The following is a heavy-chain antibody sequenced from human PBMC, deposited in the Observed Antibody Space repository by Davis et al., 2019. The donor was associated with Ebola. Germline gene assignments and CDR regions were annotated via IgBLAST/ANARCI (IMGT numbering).Heavy chain of an antibody. D-gene: IGHD5-24*01. Sequence: GESLKISCVTSGFTLSSYSMNWVRQAPGKGLEWVASIKHDGSEKSYVDSVMGRFTIFRDNAKNSLYLQTNSLTAEDTAVYYCVRDYGYSDSLRGNEYYGMDVWGQGTSVTVSS. CDR1: GFTLSSYS. J-gene: IGHJ6*02. CDR2: IKHDGSEK. CDR3: VRDYGYSDSLRGNEYYGMDV. V-gene: IGHV3-7*03.